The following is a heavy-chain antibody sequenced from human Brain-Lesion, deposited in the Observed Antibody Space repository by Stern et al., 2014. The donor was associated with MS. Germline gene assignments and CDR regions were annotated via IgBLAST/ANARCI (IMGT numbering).Heavy chain of an antibody. D-gene: IGHD2-2*01. CDR1: GFTFRRYW. Sequence: EVQLVESGGVLVQPGGSLKLSCAASGFTFRRYWMTWVRQAPGKGLEWVANIKADGSEQDCVASGKGRVTMSRDNAKNSLYLQMNSLRAEDTAVYYCARRVLVAMGGYPKTLDVWGRGTTVTVSS. J-gene: IGHJ6*02. CDR2: IKADGSEQ. V-gene: IGHV3-7*01. CDR3: ARRVLVAMGGYPKTLDV.